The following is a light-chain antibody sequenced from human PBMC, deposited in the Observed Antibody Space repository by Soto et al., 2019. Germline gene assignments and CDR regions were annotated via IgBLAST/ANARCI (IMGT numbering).Light chain of an antibody. CDR2: GAS. CDR1: QSVRSSY. V-gene: IGKV3-20*01. J-gene: IGKJ5*01. CDR3: QHYGSSST. Sequence: EIVMTQSPGTLSLSPGERATLSCRASQSVRSSYFAWYQQKPGQAPTLLIFGASARATGIPARFSGSGSGTEFTLTISSLQSEDFAVYYCQHYGSSSTFGQGTRLEI.